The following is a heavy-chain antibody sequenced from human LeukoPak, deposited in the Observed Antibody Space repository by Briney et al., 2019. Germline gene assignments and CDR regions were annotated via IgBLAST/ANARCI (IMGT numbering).Heavy chain of an antibody. V-gene: IGHV4-30-4*01. D-gene: IGHD3-9*01. CDR2: IYYSGST. Sequence: SETLSLTCTVSGGSISSGDYYWSWIRRPPGKGLEWIGYIYYSGSTYYNPSLKSRVTISVDTSKNQFSLKLSSVTAADTAVYYCARGGDWLSGLDAFDIWGQGTMVTVSS. CDR3: ARGGDWLSGLDAFDI. CDR1: GGSISSGDYY. J-gene: IGHJ3*02.